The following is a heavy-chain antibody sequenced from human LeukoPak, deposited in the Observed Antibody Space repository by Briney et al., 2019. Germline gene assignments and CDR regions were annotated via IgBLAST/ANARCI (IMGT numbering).Heavy chain of an antibody. CDR2: IRSDGSHK. CDR3: AKDRSGVGPTAADY. CDR1: GFSFNIFG. Sequence: GGSLRLSCAASGFSFNIFGMHWVRRAPAKGLEWVTFIRSDGSHKDYTESVKGRFTISRDNSENTLYLQMNSLRSDDTAVYYCAKDRSGVGPTAADYWGQGTLVIVSS. J-gene: IGHJ4*02. V-gene: IGHV3-30*02. D-gene: IGHD1-26*01.